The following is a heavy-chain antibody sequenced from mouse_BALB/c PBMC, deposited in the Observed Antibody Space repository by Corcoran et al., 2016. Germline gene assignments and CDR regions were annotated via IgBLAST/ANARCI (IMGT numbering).Heavy chain of an antibody. J-gene: IGHJ4*01. CDR1: GYSFTGYT. CDR2: INPYNGGT. D-gene: IGHD1-1*01. Sequence: EVQLQRSGPELVKPGASMKISCKASGYSFTGYTMNWVKQSHGKNLEWIGLINPYNGGTSYNQKFKGKATLTVDKSSSTAYMELLSLTSEDSAVYYCARSGGHYYGSSYAMDYWGQGTSVTVSS. CDR3: ARSGGHYYGSSYAMDY. V-gene: IGHV1-18*01.